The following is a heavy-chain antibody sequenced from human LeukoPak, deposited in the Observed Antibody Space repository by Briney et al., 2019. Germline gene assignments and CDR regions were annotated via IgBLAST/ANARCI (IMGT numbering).Heavy chain of an antibody. CDR2: ISGSGGST. J-gene: IGHJ4*02. CDR3: AKVRTGHYFDY. D-gene: IGHD1-1*01. V-gene: IGHV3-23*01. Sequence: GGSLRLSCAASGFTFSSYAMSWVRQAPGKGLEWVSAISGSGGSTYYADSVKGRFTISRDNSNNTLFLQMNSLRAEDTAVYYCAKVRTGHYFDYWGQGTLVTVSS. CDR1: GFTFSSYA.